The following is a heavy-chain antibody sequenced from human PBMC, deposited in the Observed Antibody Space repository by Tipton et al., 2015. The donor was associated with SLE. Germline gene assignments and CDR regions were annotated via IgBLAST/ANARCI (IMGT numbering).Heavy chain of an antibody. D-gene: IGHD6-13*01. V-gene: IGHV3-7*01. CDR3: ARELIPLSWYGFDY. J-gene: IGHJ4*02. CDR1: GFTFSSYW. Sequence: SLRLSCAASGFTFSSYWMSWVRQAPGKGLEWVANIKQDGSEKYYVDSVKGRFTISRDNAKNSLYLQMNSLRAEDTAVYYCARELIPLSWYGFDYWGQGTLVTVSS. CDR2: IKQDGSEK.